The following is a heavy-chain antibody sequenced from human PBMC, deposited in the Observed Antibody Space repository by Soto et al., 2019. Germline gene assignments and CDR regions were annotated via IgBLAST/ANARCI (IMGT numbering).Heavy chain of an antibody. CDR1: GFTFSSYA. CDR2: ISGSGGST. J-gene: IGHJ6*02. CDR3: AKVSLWKRAAAGTGYYYGMDV. D-gene: IGHD6-13*01. V-gene: IGHV3-23*01. Sequence: PGGALRLSCAASGFTFSSYAMSWVRQAPGKGLEWVSAISGSGGSTYYADSVKGRFTISRDNSKNTLYLQMNSLRAEDTAVYYCAKVSLWKRAAAGTGYYYGMDVWGQGTTVTVSS.